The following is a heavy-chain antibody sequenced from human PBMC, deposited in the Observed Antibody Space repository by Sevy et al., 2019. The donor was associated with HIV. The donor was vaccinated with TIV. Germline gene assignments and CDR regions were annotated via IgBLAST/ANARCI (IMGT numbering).Heavy chain of an antibody. V-gene: IGHV3-15*05. D-gene: IGHD3-3*02. CDR2: IKSITDGGAA. CDR1: GFTFSTYG. Sequence: GGSLRLSCAASGFTFSTYGMHWVRQVPGKGLEWVGHIKSITDGGAADYAAPVKGRFTISRHDSKNTLYLQMNSLKVEDTAVYFCSTDDLISYWGRGTLVTVSS. J-gene: IGHJ4*02. CDR3: STDDLISY.